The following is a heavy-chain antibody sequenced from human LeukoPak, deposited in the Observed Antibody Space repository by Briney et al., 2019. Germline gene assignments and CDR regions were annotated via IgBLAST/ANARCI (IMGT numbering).Heavy chain of an antibody. D-gene: IGHD6-13*01. J-gene: IGHJ4*02. CDR1: GFTFNTYA. V-gene: IGHV3-23*01. Sequence: PGGSLRLSCAASGFTFNTYAMSWVRQAPGKGLEWVSAISGRVGSTYYTDSVKGCFTISRDNAKNSLYLQMNSLRAEDTAVYYCATGMGSSWYYFDYWGQGTLVTVSS. CDR3: ATGMGSSWYYFDY. CDR2: ISGRVGST.